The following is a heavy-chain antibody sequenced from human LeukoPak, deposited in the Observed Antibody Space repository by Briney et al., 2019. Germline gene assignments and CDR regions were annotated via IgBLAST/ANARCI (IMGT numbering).Heavy chain of an antibody. CDR3: AKEAGSARGRYFDY. Sequence: GGSLRLSCAASGFTFSSYGMHWVRQAPGKGLEWVAFIRYDGSNKYYADSVKGRFTISRDNSKNTLYLQMNSLRAEDTAVYYCAKEAGSARGRYFDYWGQGTLVTVSS. CDR2: IRYDGSNK. D-gene: IGHD6-25*01. CDR1: GFTFSSYG. V-gene: IGHV3-30*02. J-gene: IGHJ4*02.